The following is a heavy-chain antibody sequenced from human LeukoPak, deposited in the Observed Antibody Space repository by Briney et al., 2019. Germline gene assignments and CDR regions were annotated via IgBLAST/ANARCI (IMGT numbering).Heavy chain of an antibody. CDR2: IKQDGSEK. CDR1: GFTLSSYW. J-gene: IGHJ6*03. CDR3: ATGNGDYYYYYYYMDV. D-gene: IGHD4-17*01. Sequence: PGGSLRLSCAASGFTLSSYWMSWVRQAPGQGLEWVANIKQDGSEKYYVDSVKGRFTISRDNAKNSLYLQMNSLRAEDTAVYYCATGNGDYYYYYYYMDVWGKGTTVTVSS. V-gene: IGHV3-7*01.